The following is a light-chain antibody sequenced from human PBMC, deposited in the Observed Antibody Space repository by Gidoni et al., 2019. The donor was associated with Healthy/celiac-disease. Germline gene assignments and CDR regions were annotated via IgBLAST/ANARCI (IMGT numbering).Light chain of an antibody. CDR3: QQLNSYPPRLT. CDR1: QGMSTY. Sequence: IQLTQSQSSLSASVGDRVTITRRASQGMSTYLAWYQQKPGKAPKLLIYAASTLQSGVPSRFSGSGFGTDFTLTISSLQPEDFATYYCQQLNSYPPRLTFGGGTKVEIK. J-gene: IGKJ4*01. CDR2: AAS. V-gene: IGKV1-9*01.